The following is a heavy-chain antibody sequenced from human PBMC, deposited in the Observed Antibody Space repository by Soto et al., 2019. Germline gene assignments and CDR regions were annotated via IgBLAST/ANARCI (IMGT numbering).Heavy chain of an antibody. Sequence: GGSLRLSCAASGFTFSSYAMSWVRQAPGKGLEWVSAISGSGGSTYYADSVKGRFTISRDNSKNTLYLQMNSLRAEDTAVYYCAKNPKLELLPSYFDYWGQGTLVTVSS. CDR2: ISGSGGST. CDR1: GFTFSSYA. CDR3: AKNPKLELLPSYFDY. V-gene: IGHV3-23*01. D-gene: IGHD1-7*01. J-gene: IGHJ4*02.